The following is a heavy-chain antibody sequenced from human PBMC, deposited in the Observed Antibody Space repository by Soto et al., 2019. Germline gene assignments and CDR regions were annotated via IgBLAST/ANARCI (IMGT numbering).Heavy chain of an antibody. V-gene: IGHV3-23*01. D-gene: IGHD6-13*01. CDR3: AKDMYSSSWYFYYYSMDV. CDR1: GFTFSSYA. CDR2: ISGSGGST. J-gene: IGHJ6*02. Sequence: SLRLSCAASGFTFSSYAMSWVRQAPGKGLEWVSAISGSGGSTYYADSVKGRFTISRNNSKTTLYLQMSSLRAEDTAVYYCAKDMYSSSWYFYYYSMDVWGQGTTVTVSS.